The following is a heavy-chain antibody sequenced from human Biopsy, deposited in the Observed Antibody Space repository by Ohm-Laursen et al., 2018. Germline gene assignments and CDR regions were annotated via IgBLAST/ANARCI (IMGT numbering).Heavy chain of an antibody. V-gene: IGHV1-69*06. Sequence: SVKVSCKAPGGTFSNYGVNWVRQAPGQGLEWLGGNIPILGTGNYAQKFQDRATAAADTSTSTATMELRSLRSDDAAVYYCATKLTGYFHHWGQGTLVIVSS. CDR3: ATKLTGYFHH. D-gene: IGHD3-9*01. CDR1: GGTFSNYG. CDR2: NIPILGTG. J-gene: IGHJ1*01.